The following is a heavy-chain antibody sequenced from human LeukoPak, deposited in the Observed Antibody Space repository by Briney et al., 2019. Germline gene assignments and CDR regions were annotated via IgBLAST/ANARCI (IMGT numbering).Heavy chain of an antibody. V-gene: IGHV3-21*01. CDR3: ARVTMVRGIDY. Sequence: GGSLRLSCAASGFTFSSYSMNWVRQTPGKGLEWVSSISSSSSYIYYADSVKGRFTISRDNAKNSLYLQMNSLRAEDTAVYYCARVTMVRGIDYWGQGTLVTVSS. CDR1: GFTFSSYS. CDR2: ISSSSSYI. D-gene: IGHD3-10*01. J-gene: IGHJ4*02.